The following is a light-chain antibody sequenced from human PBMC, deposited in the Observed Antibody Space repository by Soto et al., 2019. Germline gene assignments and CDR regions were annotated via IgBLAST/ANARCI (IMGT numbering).Light chain of an antibody. Sequence: SYELTQPPSVSVSPGQTASITCSGDILGDKFASWYQQKPGQSPALVIYRDAKRPSGIPERISGSKSGNTATLTITGTQAMDEADYYCQAYDNSLGVSVLFGGGTKVTVL. V-gene: IGLV3-1*01. CDR3: QAYDNSLGVSVL. CDR2: RDA. CDR1: ILGDKF. J-gene: IGLJ3*02.